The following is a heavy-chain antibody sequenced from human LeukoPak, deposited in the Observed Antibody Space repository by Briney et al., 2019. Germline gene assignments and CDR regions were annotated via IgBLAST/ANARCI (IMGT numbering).Heavy chain of an antibody. D-gene: IGHD5-18*01. J-gene: IGHJ5*02. CDR3: ARTRSGYSYGRLNWFDP. CDR1: GGSISSSSYY. CDR2: IYYSGST. Sequence: PSETLSLTCTVSGGSISSSSYYWGWIRQPPGKGLEWVESIYYSGSTYYNPSLKSRVTISVDTSKNQFSLKLRSVTAADTAVYYCARTRSGYSYGRLNWFDPWGQGTLVTVSS. V-gene: IGHV4-39*01.